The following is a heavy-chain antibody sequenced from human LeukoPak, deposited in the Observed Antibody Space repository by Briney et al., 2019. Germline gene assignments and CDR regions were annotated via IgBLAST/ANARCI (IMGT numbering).Heavy chain of an antibody. CDR3: TRDPTGVAFDY. D-gene: IGHD1-14*01. J-gene: IGHJ4*02. V-gene: IGHV3-49*04. CDR1: GFTFGDYA. Sequence: GGSLRLSCTASGFTFGDYAMSWVRQAPGKGLEWVGFIRSKAYGGTTEYAASVKGRFTISRDDSKSIAYLQMNSLKTEDTAVYYCTRDPTGVAFDYWGQGTLVTVSS. CDR2: IRSKAYGGTT.